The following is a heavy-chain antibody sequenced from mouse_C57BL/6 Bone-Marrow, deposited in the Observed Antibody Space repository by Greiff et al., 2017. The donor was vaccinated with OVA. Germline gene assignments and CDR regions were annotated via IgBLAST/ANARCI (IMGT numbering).Heavy chain of an antibody. CDR3: TRDYGSSLGFAY. CDR1: GFTFSSYA. J-gene: IGHJ3*01. V-gene: IGHV5-9-1*02. CDR2: ISSGGDYI. Sequence: EVQLVESGEGLVKPGGSLKLSCAASGFTFSSYAMSWVRQTPEKRLEWVAYISSGGDYIYYADTVNGRFTISRDNARNTLYLQMSSLKSEDTAMYYCTRDYGSSLGFAYWGQGTLVTVSA. D-gene: IGHD1-1*01.